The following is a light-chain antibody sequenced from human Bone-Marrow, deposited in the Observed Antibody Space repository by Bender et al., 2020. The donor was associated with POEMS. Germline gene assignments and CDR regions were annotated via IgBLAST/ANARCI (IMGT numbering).Light chain of an antibody. CDR1: NSDVGDYSY. J-gene: IGLJ1*01. V-gene: IGLV2-14*03. Sequence: QSAPIQPASVSGSPGQSITISCTGANSDVGDYSYVSWYQQHPDKAPKLMIYDVNNRPSGVSNRFSGSKSGNTASLTVSGLQAEDEAEYYCNSYAGSNTFVFGTGTKVTVL. CDR2: DVN. CDR3: NSYAGSNTFV.